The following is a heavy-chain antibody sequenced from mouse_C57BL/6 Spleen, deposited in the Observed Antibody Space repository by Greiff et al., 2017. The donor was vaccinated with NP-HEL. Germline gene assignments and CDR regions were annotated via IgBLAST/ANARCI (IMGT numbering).Heavy chain of an antibody. D-gene: IGHD2-4*01. J-gene: IGHJ1*03. CDR2: IWTGGGT. V-gene: IGHV2-9-1*01. Sequence: VQVQQSGPGLVAPSQSLSITCTVSGFSLTSYAISWVRQPPGKGLAWLGVIWTGGGTNYNSALKSRLSISQDNSKSQVFLKMNSLQTDDTARYYWARNLGYYDRTGYFDVWGTGTTVTGSS. CDR3: ARNLGYYDRTGYFDV. CDR1: GFSLTSYA.